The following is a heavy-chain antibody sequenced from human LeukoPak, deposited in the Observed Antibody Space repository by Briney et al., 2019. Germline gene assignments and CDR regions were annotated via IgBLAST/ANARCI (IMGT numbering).Heavy chain of an antibody. CDR2: ISSSSNYI. CDR1: GFTFSTYS. Sequence: GSLRLSCAASGFTFSTYSMNWVRQAPGKGLEWVSSISSSSNYIYYADSLKGRFTISRDNAKNSLFLQMNSLRAEDTAVYYCARHRGQPYYFDYWGQGTLVTVSS. CDR3: ARHRGQPYYFDY. D-gene: IGHD6-13*01. V-gene: IGHV3-21*06. J-gene: IGHJ4*02.